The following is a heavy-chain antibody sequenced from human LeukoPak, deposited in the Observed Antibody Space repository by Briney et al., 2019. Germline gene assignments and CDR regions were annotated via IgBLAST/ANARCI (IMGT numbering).Heavy chain of an antibody. CDR3: AAHPYSSGHR. D-gene: IGHD6-19*01. J-gene: IGHJ5*02. CDR1: GGSISSYY. Sequence: KPSETLSLTCTVSGGSISSYYWSWIRQPPGKGLEWIGSIYHSGSTYYNPSLKSRVTISVDTSKNQFSLKLSSVTAADTAVYYCAAHPYSSGHRWGQGTLVTVSS. V-gene: IGHV4-59*04. CDR2: IYHSGST.